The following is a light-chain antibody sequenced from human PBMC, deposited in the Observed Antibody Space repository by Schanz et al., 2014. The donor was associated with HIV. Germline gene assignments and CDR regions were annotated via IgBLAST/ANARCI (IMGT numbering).Light chain of an antibody. J-gene: IGLJ7*01. V-gene: IGLV2-8*01. Sequence: QSALTQPPSASGSPGQSVTISCTGTSNDVGFYNDVSWNQQHPGKAPKPIIYEVNRRPSGVPDRFSGSKSGNTASLTVSGLQAEDEAEYYCAAWDDSLNGVVFGGGTQLTVL. CDR2: EVN. CDR3: AAWDDSLNGVV. CDR1: SNDVGFYND.